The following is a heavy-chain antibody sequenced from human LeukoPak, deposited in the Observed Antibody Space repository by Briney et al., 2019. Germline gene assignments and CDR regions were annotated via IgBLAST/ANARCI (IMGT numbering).Heavy chain of an antibody. CDR3: ATTQGASGSYWPSYYYYMDV. CDR1: GGSISSYY. Sequence: PSETLSLTCTASGGSISSYYWSWIRQPPGKGLEWIGYIYYSGGTNYNPSLKSRVTISVDTSKNQFSLKLSSVTAADTAVYYCATTQGASGSYWPSYYYYMDVWGKGATVTVSS. J-gene: IGHJ6*03. V-gene: IGHV4-59*01. CDR2: IYYSGGT. D-gene: IGHD1-26*01.